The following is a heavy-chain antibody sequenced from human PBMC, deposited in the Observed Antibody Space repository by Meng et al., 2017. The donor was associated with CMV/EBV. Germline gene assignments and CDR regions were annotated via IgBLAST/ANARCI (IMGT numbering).Heavy chain of an antibody. J-gene: IGHJ3*02. Sequence: PETLSPTCIVSGGSVSSGSYYWSWIRQPPGKGLEWFEYIYFSGSTNYNTSPKSRVTIPVDTSKNQFSLKLSSVTAADTAVYYCARDQGYCSSTGCLEGGFDIWGQGTMVTVSS. D-gene: IGHD2-2*01. CDR2: IYFSGST. V-gene: IGHV4-61*01. CDR1: GGSVSSGSYY. CDR3: ARDQGYCSSTGCLEGGFDI.